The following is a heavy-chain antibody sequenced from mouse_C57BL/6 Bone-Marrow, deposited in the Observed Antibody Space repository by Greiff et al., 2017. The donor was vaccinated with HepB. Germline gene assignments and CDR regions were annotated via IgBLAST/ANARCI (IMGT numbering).Heavy chain of an antibody. CDR1: GFTFSDAW. D-gene: IGHD1-1*01. CDR3: TRRRYYGSSPYYYAMDY. J-gene: IGHJ4*01. Sequence: EVKLQESGGGLVQPGGSMKLSCAASGFTFSDAWMDWVRQSPEKGLEWVAEIRNKANNHATYYAESVKGRFTISRDDSKSSVYLQMNSLRAEDTGIYYCTRRRYYGSSPYYYAMDYWGQGTSVTVSS. V-gene: IGHV6-6*01. CDR2: IRNKANNHAT.